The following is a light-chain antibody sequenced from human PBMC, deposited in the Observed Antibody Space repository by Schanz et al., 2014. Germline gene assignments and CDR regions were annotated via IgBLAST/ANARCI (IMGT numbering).Light chain of an antibody. CDR2: EGS. CDR3: CSYAGSNNLV. J-gene: IGLJ2*01. V-gene: IGLV2-23*01. Sequence: QSALTQPASVSGSPGQSITISCTGTSSDVGSYNLVSWYQQHPGKAPRLMIYEGSKRPSGVSNRFSGSKSGSTASLTISGLQAEDEADYYCCSYAGSNNLVFGGGTKVTVL. CDR1: SSDVGSYNL.